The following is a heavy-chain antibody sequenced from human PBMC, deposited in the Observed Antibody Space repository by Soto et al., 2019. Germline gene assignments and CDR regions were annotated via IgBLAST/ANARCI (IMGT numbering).Heavy chain of an antibody. CDR1: GGSISSYY. CDR2: IYYSGST. Sequence: SETLSLTCTVSGGSISSYYWSWIRQPPGKGLEWIGYIYYSGSTNYNPSLKSRVTISVDTSKNQFSLKLSSVTAADTAVYYCARTAPYGSGSYWRGTTDYWGQGTLVTVSS. J-gene: IGHJ4*02. V-gene: IGHV4-59*01. D-gene: IGHD3-10*01. CDR3: ARTAPYGSGSYWRGTTDY.